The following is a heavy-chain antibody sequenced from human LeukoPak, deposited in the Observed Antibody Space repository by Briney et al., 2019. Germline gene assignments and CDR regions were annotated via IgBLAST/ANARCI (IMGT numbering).Heavy chain of an antibody. V-gene: IGHV4-38-2*01. CDR1: GYSISSGYY. Sequence: SETLSLTCAVSGYSISSGYYWGWIRQPPGKGLEWIGSIYHSGSTYYNPSFKSRVTISVDTPKNQFSLKLSSVTAADTALYYCARHVFRATLTIYYFDYWGQGTLVTVSS. CDR3: ARHVFRATLTIYYFDY. D-gene: IGHD4-11*01. CDR2: IYHSGST. J-gene: IGHJ4*02.